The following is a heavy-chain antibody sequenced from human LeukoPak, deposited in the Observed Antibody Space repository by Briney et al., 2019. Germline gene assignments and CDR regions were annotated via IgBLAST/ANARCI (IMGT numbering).Heavy chain of an antibody. V-gene: IGHV3-7*01. D-gene: IGHD6-13*01. Sequence: GGSLRLSCAASGFTFSSYWMSWVRQAPGKGLEWVANIKQDGSEKYYVDSVKGRFTISRDNAKNSLYLQMNSLRAEDTAVYYCAREYSSSQVDAFDIWGQGTMVTVSS. CDR3: AREYSSSQVDAFDI. CDR2: IKQDGSEK. J-gene: IGHJ3*02. CDR1: GFTFSSYW.